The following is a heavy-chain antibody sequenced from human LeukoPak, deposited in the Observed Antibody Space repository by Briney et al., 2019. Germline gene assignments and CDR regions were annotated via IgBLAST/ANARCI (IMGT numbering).Heavy chain of an antibody. CDR3: ASERLAAAGMPFDS. V-gene: IGHV4-4*07. CDR1: GGSISSYD. CDR2: IYTSGST. Sequence: SETLSLTCTVSGGSISSYDWNWIRQPAGKGLEWIGRIYTSGSTNYNPSLKSRVTISLDKSKNQFSLKLSSVTAADTAVYHCASERLAAAGMPFDSWGQGTLVTASS. D-gene: IGHD6-13*01. J-gene: IGHJ4*02.